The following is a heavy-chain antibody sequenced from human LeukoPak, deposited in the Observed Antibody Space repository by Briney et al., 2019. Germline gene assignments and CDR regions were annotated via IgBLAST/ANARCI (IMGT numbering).Heavy chain of an antibody. CDR2: IIPIFGTA. D-gene: IGHD2-21*02. Sequence: GASVKVSCKASGGTFSSYAISWVRQAPGQGLEWMGGIIPIFGTANYAQKFQGRVTMTRDTSTSTVYMELSSLRSEDTAVYYCARDRRGHIVVVTATDGMDVWGQGTTVTVSS. V-gene: IGHV1-69*05. CDR3: ARDRRGHIVVVTATDGMDV. J-gene: IGHJ6*02. CDR1: GGTFSSYA.